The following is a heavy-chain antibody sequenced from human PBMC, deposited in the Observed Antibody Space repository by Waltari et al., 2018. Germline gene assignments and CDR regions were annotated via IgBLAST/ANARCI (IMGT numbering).Heavy chain of an antibody. D-gene: IGHD3-22*01. CDR3: ARVTMMVVE. V-gene: IGHV4-30-4*08. Sequence: HVQLQETGTGLVKPSQTMSLTCTVSGGSISSGDYSRSWIRQPPGKGLEWIGYIYYSGTTCYNPSLKIRVTISVDTSKNQCSLKLSSVTAADPAVYYCARVTMMVVEWGQGTLVTVSS. J-gene: IGHJ4*02. CDR2: IYYSGTT. CDR1: GGSISSGDYS.